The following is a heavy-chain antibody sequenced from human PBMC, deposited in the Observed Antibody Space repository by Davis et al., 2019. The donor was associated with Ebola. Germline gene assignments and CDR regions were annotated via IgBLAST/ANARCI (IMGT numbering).Heavy chain of an antibody. CDR3: ARDHPDYGDYGGADY. J-gene: IGHJ4*02. CDR2: IIPIFGTA. V-gene: IGHV1-69*13. Sequence: AASVKVSCKASGYTFTSYGISWVRQAPGQGLEWMGGIIPIFGTANYAQKFQGRVTITADESTSTAYMELSSLRSEDTAVYYCARDHPDYGDYGGADYWGQGTLVTVSS. CDR1: GYTFTSYG. D-gene: IGHD4-17*01.